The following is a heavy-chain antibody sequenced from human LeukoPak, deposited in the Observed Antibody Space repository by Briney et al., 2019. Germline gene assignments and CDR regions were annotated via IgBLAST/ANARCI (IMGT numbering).Heavy chain of an antibody. Sequence: ASVKVSCKASGYTFTGYYMHWVRQAPGQGLEWMGRINPNSGGTNYAQKFQGRVTMTRDTSISTAYMELSRLRSDDTAVYYCARDGAEGYDFWSGYYGWNWFDPWGQGTLATVSS. V-gene: IGHV1-2*06. CDR3: ARDGAEGYDFWSGYYGWNWFDP. J-gene: IGHJ5*02. CDR2: INPNSGGT. CDR1: GYTFTGYY. D-gene: IGHD3-3*01.